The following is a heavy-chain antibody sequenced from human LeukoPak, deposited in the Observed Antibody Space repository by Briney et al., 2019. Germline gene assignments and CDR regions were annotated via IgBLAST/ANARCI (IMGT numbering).Heavy chain of an antibody. CDR3: AWGIDYGEGYDY. CDR2: ISSSGSTI. D-gene: IGHD4-17*01. Sequence: GGSLRLSCAASGFTFSDYYMSWIRLAPGKGLERVSYISSSGSTIYYADSVKGRFTISRDNAKNSLYLQMNSLRAEDTAVYYCAWGIDYGEGYDYWGQGTLVTVSS. CDR1: GFTFSDYY. J-gene: IGHJ4*02. V-gene: IGHV3-11*04.